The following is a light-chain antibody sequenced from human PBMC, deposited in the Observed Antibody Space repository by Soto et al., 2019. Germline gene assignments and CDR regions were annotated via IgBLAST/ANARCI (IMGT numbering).Light chain of an antibody. CDR2: GAS. CDR3: QQYGTSPET. CDR1: QTVSSNF. Sequence: EIVWTQSPGPLSLSPGDRATLSCSASQTVSSNFLAWYQQRPAQAPRLLIHGASTRATGITDRFSGSVSGTDFTLIISVLEPEDFAVYYCQQYGTSPETFGQGTKVDIK. V-gene: IGKV3-20*01. J-gene: IGKJ1*01.